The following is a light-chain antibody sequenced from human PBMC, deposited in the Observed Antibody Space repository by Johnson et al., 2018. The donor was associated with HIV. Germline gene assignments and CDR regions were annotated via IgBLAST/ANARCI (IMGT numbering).Light chain of an antibody. Sequence: QSVLTQPPSVSAAPGQKVTISCSGSSSNIGNNYVSWYQQLPGTAPKLVIYDNNKRPSGIPDQFSGSKSGTSATLGITGLQTGDEADYYGGTWDSSLRTGVFGNGTKVTVL. CDR2: DNN. CDR1: SSNIGNNY. CDR3: GTWDSSLRTGV. J-gene: IGLJ1*01. V-gene: IGLV1-51*01.